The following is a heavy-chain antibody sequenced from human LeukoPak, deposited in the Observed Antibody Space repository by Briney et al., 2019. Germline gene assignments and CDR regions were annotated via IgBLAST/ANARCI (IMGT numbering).Heavy chain of an antibody. CDR3: AGQGGGVALDY. Sequence: PSETLSLTCIVSGXSMRTTSYYWDWIRQPPGKGLEWIGTIYYDGSSSHYTPSLKSRVTMFVDTAKNQFSLNLSSVTATDTAVYYCAGQGGGVALDYWGQGLLVTVSS. D-gene: IGHD2-8*01. J-gene: IGHJ4*02. CDR1: GXSMRTTSYY. CDR2: IYYDGSS. V-gene: IGHV4-39*01.